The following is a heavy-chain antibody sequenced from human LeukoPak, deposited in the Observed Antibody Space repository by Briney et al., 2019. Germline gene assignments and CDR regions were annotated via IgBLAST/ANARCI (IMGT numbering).Heavy chain of an antibody. CDR3: ARDYRGDNSGWYVTDY. D-gene: IGHD6-19*01. CDR2: ISAYNGNT. CDR1: GYTFTSYG. V-gene: IGHV1-18*04. Sequence: ASVKVSCKASGYTFTSYGISWVRQAPGQGLEWMGWISAYNGNTNYAQKLQGRVTMTTDTSTSTAYMELRSLRSDDTAVYYCARDYRGDNSGWYVTDYWGQGTLVTVSS. J-gene: IGHJ4*02.